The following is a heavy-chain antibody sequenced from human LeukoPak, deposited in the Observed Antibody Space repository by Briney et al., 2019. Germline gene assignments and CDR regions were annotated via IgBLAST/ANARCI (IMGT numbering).Heavy chain of an antibody. V-gene: IGHV5-51*01. D-gene: IGHD3-22*01. CDR3: ARLLGLKVVTPDDEAFDI. J-gene: IGHJ3*02. CDR2: TNPAKSDT. Sequence: GESLKISCKGSEYSFTTYWIGWVRQMPGKGLEYMGITNPAKSDTRYSPSFQGQISISVDKSTNTAYLQWGSLRASDTAIYYCARLLGLKVVTPDDEAFDIWGQGTMDIVSS. CDR1: EYSFTTYW.